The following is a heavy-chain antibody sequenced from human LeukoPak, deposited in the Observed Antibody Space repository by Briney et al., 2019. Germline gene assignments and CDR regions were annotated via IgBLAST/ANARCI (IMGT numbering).Heavy chain of an antibody. CDR1: GFTFSNYE. J-gene: IGHJ4*02. CDR2: ISDSGSTI. Sequence: PGGSLRLSCAASGFTFSNYEMNWVRQAPVKGLEWLSYISDSGSTIYYADSVKGRFTISRDNAKNSLFLQMNSLRAEDTAVYYCARYCSGGRCYSAFDYWGQGTLVTVSS. V-gene: IGHV3-48*03. D-gene: IGHD2-15*01. CDR3: ARYCSGGRCYSAFDY.